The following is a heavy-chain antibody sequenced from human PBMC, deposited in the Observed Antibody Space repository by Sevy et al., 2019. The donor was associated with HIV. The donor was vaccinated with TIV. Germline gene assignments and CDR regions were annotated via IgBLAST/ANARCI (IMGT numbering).Heavy chain of an antibody. D-gene: IGHD2-2*01. V-gene: IGHV4-59*01. CDR2: IYYSGST. Sequence: SETLSLTCTVSGGSISSYYWSWIRQPPGKGLEWIGYIYYSGSTNYNPSLKSRVTISVDTSKNQFSLKLSSVTAADTAVYYCARDRGSSEGAAFDIWGQGTMVTVSS. J-gene: IGHJ3*02. CDR3: ARDRGSSEGAAFDI. CDR1: GGSISSYY.